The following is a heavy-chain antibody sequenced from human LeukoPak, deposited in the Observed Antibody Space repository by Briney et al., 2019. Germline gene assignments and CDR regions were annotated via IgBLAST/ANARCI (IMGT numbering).Heavy chain of an antibody. Sequence: GGSLRLSCAASGFTFSSYAMSWVRQAPGKGLEWVSAISGSGGSTYYADSVKGRFTISRDNSKNTLYLQMNSLRAEDTVVYYCAKMRYYDFWSGFAQPYYFDYWGQGTLVTVSS. CDR2: ISGSGGST. D-gene: IGHD3-3*01. J-gene: IGHJ4*02. V-gene: IGHV3-23*01. CDR3: AKMRYYDFWSGFAQPYYFDY. CDR1: GFTFSSYA.